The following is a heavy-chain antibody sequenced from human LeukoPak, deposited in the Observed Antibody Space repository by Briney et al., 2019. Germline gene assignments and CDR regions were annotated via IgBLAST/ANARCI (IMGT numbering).Heavy chain of an antibody. D-gene: IGHD2-2*03. CDR2: MNPNSGNT. V-gene: IGHV1-8*01. J-gene: IGHJ6*03. CDR3: ARENGYCSSTSCYYYYMDV. CDR1: GYTFTSYD. Sequence: ASVKVSCKASGYTFTSYDINWVRQATGQGLEWMGWMNPNSGNTGYAQKFQGRVTMTRNTSISTAYMELSSLRSEDTAVYYCARENGYCSSTSCYYYYMDVWGKGTTVTVSS.